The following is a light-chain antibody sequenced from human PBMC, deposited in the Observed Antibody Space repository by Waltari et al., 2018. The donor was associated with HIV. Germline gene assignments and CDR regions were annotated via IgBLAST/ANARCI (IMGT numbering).Light chain of an antibody. V-gene: IGKV3D-20*01. CDR2: DAS. CDR1: QSVSSNY. CDR3: QQYGSLTWT. J-gene: IGKJ1*01. Sequence: ELVVTQSPATLSLSPGDTSTLSCGASQSVSSNYLAWYQQKPGLAPRLLIYDASSRATGIPDRFSGSGSGTDFTLTISRLEPEDFAVYYCQQYGSLTWTFGQGTKVEIK.